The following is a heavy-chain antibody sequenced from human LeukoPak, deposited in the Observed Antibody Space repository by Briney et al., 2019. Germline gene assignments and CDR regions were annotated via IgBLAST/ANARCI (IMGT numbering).Heavy chain of an antibody. CDR3: ARVRSSGLTNWFDP. CDR2: INSNSGDT. D-gene: IGHD6-19*01. J-gene: IGHJ5*02. Sequence: ASVKVSCKASGYTFDVYYIHWVRQAPGQGLEWMGCINSNSGDTNHAQKFQGRVTMTRDTSISTAYMELSRLRSDDTAVYYCARVRSSGLTNWFDPWGQGTLVTVSS. V-gene: IGHV1-2*02. CDR1: GYTFDVYY.